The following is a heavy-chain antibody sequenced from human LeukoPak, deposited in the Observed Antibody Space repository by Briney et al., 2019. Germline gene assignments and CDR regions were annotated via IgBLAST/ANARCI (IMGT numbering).Heavy chain of an antibody. CDR3: ARLDDYDSSGYLSY. Sequence: ACVKVSCKSSGYTFTRYYMHWVRHAHGQGIERVRIINPSGGSARYAQKFQGTVTMTRDTSTSTVYMEVSSLRSEDTAVYYCARLDDYDSSGYLSYWGQGTLVTVSS. J-gene: IGHJ4*02. D-gene: IGHD3-22*01. CDR1: GYTFTRYY. CDR2: INPSGGSA. V-gene: IGHV1-46*01.